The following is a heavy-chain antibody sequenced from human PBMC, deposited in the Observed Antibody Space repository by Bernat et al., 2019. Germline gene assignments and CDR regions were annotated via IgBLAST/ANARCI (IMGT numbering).Heavy chain of an antibody. CDR3: TRRSSSSGWSYFDY. D-gene: IGHD6-19*01. CDR2: IKSKTDGGTT. J-gene: IGHJ4*02. Sequence: EVQLVESGGGLVKPGGSLRLSCAASGFSFTNAWMNWVRQAPGKGLEWVGRIKSKTDGGTTDYAAPVKGRLPISRDDSKNTLYLKMNSRKTEDTAVYYCTRRSSSSGWSYFDYWGQGTLVTVSS. CDR1: GFSFTNAW. V-gene: IGHV3-15*07.